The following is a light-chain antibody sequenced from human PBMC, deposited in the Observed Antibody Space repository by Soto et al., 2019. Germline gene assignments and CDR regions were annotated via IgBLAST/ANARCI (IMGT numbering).Light chain of an antibody. CDR1: QSVGTN. J-gene: IGKJ5*01. CDR2: GAS. CDR3: QQRSNWPPIT. Sequence: DIVMTQSPGTLSVSPGERATLYCRASQSVGTNLAWYQQRPGQAPRLLVYGASTRASGIPPRFSGSGSGTDFTLTISSLEAEDFAVYYCQQRSNWPPITFGQGTRLEIK. V-gene: IGKV3-15*01.